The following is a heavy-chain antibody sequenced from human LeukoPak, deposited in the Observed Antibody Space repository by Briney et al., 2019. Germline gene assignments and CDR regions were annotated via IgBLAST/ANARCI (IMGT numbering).Heavy chain of an antibody. J-gene: IGHJ4*02. CDR3: ARVGVVGATKVRYFDY. Sequence: PSETLSLTCTVSGYSISSGYYWGWIRQPPGKGLEWIGSIYHSGSTYYNPSLKSRVTISVDTSKNQFSPKLSSVTAADTAVYYCARVGVVGATKVRYFDYWGQGTLVTVSS. V-gene: IGHV4-38-2*02. CDR2: IYHSGST. D-gene: IGHD1-26*01. CDR1: GYSISSGYY.